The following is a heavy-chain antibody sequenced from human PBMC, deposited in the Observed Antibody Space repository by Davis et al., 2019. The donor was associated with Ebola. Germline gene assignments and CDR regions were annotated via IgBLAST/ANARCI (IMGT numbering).Heavy chain of an antibody. Sequence: SLKISCAASGFTFSSYAMHWVRQAPGKGLEWVSGISWNSGSIGYADSVKGRFTISRDNAKNSLYLQMNSLRAEDTALYYCAKAHYGGNSFFDYWGQGTLVTVSS. V-gene: IGHV3-9*01. CDR1: GFTFSSYA. J-gene: IGHJ4*02. CDR2: ISWNSGSI. D-gene: IGHD4-23*01. CDR3: AKAHYGGNSFFDY.